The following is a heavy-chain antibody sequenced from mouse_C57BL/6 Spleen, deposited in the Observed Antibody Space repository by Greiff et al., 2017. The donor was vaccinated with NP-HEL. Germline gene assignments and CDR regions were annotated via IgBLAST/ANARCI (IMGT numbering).Heavy chain of an antibody. CDR2: INPNNGGT. CDR1: GYTFTDYN. D-gene: IGHD1-1*01. J-gene: IGHJ2*01. Sequence: EVQLQQSGPELVKPGASVKMSCKASGYTFTDYNMHWVKQSHGKSLEWIGSINPNNGGTSYNQKFKGKATLTVNKSSSTAYMELRSLTSEDSAVYYCARGITTVVDYWGQGTTLTVSS. CDR3: ARGITTVVDY. V-gene: IGHV1-22*01.